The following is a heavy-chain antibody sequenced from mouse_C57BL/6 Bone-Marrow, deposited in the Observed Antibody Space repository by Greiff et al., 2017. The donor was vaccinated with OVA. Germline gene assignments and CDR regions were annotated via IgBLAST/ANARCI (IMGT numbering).Heavy chain of an antibody. Sequence: VQLKESGGGLVKPGGSLKLSCAASGFTFSDYGMHWVRQAPEKGLEWVAYISSGSSTIYYADTVSGRFTISRDNAKHTLFLQMTSLRCEDTAMNYCAGQYDYPYWYFDVWGTGTTVTVSS. CDR2: ISSGSSTI. D-gene: IGHD2-4*01. CDR1: GFTFSDYG. J-gene: IGHJ1*03. V-gene: IGHV5-17*01. CDR3: AGQYDYPYWYFDV.